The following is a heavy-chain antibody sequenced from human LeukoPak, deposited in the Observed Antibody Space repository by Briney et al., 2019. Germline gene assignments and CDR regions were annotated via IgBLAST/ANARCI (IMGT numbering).Heavy chain of an antibody. CDR1: GGSFSGHY. D-gene: IGHD2/OR15-2a*01. J-gene: IGHJ3*02. CDR3: TRETSLYGAFEM. CDR2: IYHTGVT. V-gene: IGHV4-59*11. Sequence: SETLSLTCAVYGGSFSGHYWSWIRQPPGKGLEWIGYIYHTGVTNYNPSLRSRVTISLDTSRNQLSLNLTSVTAADTAIYYCTRETSLYGAFEMWGQGTTVTVSS.